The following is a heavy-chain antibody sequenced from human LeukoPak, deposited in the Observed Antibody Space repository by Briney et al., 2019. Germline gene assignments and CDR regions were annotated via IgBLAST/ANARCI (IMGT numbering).Heavy chain of an antibody. Sequence: RASVKVSCKASGYTFTGYYIHWVRQAPGQGLEWMGWINPNSGGTNYAQKFQGRVTMTRDTSISTAYMELSRLRSDDTAVYYCARLSAPGFLEWLGKFDYWGQGTLVTVSS. CDR1: GYTFTGYY. CDR3: ARLSAPGFLEWLGKFDY. CDR2: INPNSGGT. J-gene: IGHJ4*02. V-gene: IGHV1-2*02. D-gene: IGHD3-3*01.